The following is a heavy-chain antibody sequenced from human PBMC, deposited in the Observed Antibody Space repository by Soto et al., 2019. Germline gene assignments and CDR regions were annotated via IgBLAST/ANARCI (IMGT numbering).Heavy chain of an antibody. Sequence: QVQLVESGGGVVQPGRSRRLSCAASGFTFSSYAMHWVRHAPGKGLEWVAVISYDGSNKYYADSVKGRFTISRDNSKNTLYLQMNSLRAEDTAVYYCARDRLRYNWNDFPYYYYGMDVWGQGTTVTVSS. V-gene: IGHV3-30-3*01. D-gene: IGHD1-1*01. CDR1: GFTFSSYA. J-gene: IGHJ6*02. CDR3: ARDRLRYNWNDFPYYYYGMDV. CDR2: ISYDGSNK.